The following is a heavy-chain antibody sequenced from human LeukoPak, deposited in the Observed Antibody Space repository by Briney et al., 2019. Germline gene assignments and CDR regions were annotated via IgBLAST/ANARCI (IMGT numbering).Heavy chain of an antibody. J-gene: IGHJ6*03. Sequence: GGSLRLSCAASGFTFSSNWMSWVRQAPGKGLEWVGNIKQDGSEKYYVDSVKGRFTISRDNTKNSLQLQMNSLRAEDTAVYFCATNVVVPPDTYYYYMDVWGKGTTVTVSS. CDR1: GFTFSSNW. CDR2: IKQDGSEK. D-gene: IGHD2-2*01. V-gene: IGHV3-7*01. CDR3: ATNVVVPPDTYYYYMDV.